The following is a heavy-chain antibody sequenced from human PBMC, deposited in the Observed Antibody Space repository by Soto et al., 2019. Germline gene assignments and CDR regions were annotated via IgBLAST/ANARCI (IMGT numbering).Heavy chain of an antibody. Sequence: ASVKVSCKASGFTFTVYYMHWVRQAPGQGLEWMGWINPKSGGTMYPQKFQGRVTMTWDTSISTAYMALTRLRSDDTAVYYCARDLAKGGGSAGFDYWGQGTLVTVSS. V-gene: IGHV1-2*02. J-gene: IGHJ4*02. CDR3: ARDLAKGGGSAGFDY. D-gene: IGHD1-26*01. CDR1: GFTFTVYY. CDR2: INPKSGGT.